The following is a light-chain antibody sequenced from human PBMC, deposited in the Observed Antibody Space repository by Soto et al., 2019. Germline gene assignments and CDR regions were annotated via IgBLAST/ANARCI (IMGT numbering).Light chain of an antibody. V-gene: IGLV1-47*01. J-gene: IGLJ2*01. CDR3: AAWDDSLSGVL. CDR1: ISNIGSHY. CDR2: RDN. Sequence: QSVLTQPPSASGTPGQRVTISCSGTISNIGSHYVYWYQQLPGTAPKLLIYRDNQRPSGVPDRVSGSKSGTSASLAISGLRSEDEADFYCAAWDDSLSGVLFGGGTKLTVL.